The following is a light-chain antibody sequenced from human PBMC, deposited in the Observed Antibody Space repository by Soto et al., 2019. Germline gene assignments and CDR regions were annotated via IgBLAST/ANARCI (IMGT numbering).Light chain of an antibody. V-gene: IGLV3-21*01. CDR1: NIGTKS. CDR2: HDS. J-gene: IGLJ2*01. Sequence: SSELTQPPSMSVAPGETARLTCGGTNIGTKSVQWYQQKPGQAPVLVIYHDSDRPSLIPERISGSNSGNTATLTISRVEVGDEADDYCQVWDSASDHVVFGGGTKVTVL. CDR3: QVWDSASDHVV.